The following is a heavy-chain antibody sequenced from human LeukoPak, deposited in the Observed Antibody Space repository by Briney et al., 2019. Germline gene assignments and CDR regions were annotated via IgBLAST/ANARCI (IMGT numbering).Heavy chain of an antibody. CDR3: ARARSTSLWFGGWGAFDI. J-gene: IGHJ3*02. D-gene: IGHD3-10*01. CDR2: INWNGGST. CDR1: GFTFDDYG. V-gene: IGHV3-20*04. Sequence: RAGGSLRLSCAASGFTFDDYGMSWVRQAPGKGLEWVSGINWNGGSTGYADSVKGRFTISRDNAKNSLYLQMNSLRAEDTALYYCARARSTSLWFGGWGAFDIWGQGTMVTVSS.